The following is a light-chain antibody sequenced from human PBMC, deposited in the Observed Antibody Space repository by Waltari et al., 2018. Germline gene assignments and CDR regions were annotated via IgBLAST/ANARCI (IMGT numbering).Light chain of an antibody. Sequence: QSALTQPASVSGSPGQSITISCTGTSSDVGGYNYVSWYQQHPGNAPKLMLYDVSNRPAGVANLFPGSKSGNTASLTISGLQGDCEADYYCSSYTTNNTPVFGTGTKVTVL. CDR2: DVS. CDR1: SSDVGGYNY. V-gene: IGLV2-14*03. CDR3: SSYTTNNTPV. J-gene: IGLJ1*01.